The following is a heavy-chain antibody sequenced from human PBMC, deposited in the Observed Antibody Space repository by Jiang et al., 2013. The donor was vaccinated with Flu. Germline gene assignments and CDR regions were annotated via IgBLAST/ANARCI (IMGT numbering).Heavy chain of an antibody. J-gene: IGHJ3*02. CDR1: VGSISSSSYY. CDR2: IYYSGST. CDR3: ARDGFAVAAAFDI. V-gene: IGHV4-39*02. Sequence: GLVKPSETPVPSPALSLVGSISSSSYYWGWIRQPPGKGLEWIGSIYYSGSTYYNPSLKSRVTISVDTSKNQFSLKLSSVTAADTAVYYCARDGFAVAAAFDIWGQGTMVTVSS. D-gene: IGHD3-3*01.